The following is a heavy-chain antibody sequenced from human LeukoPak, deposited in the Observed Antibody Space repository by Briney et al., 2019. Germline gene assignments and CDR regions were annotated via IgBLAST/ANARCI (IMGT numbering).Heavy chain of an antibody. CDR2: VSYDGRDR. Sequence: PGGSLRLSCAASGLTLSEYGIHWVRQAPGKGLELVAVVSYDGRDRYYADSVNGRFTISRDISSDTVSLQMNSLRVEATAVYFCARDRINMMVLVHDSGLDLWGQGTLVSVSS. V-gene: IGHV3-30*05. D-gene: IGHD3-22*01. CDR3: ARDRINMMVLVHDSGLDL. J-gene: IGHJ5*02. CDR1: GLTLSEYG.